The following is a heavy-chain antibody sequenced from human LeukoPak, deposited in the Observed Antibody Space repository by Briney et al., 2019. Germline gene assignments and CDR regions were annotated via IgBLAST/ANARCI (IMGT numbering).Heavy chain of an antibody. J-gene: IGHJ6*02. CDR3: ARTRRPPYCGGDCPYYYYYGMDV. V-gene: IGHV4-34*01. Sequence: SETLSLTCAAYGGSFSGYYWSWIRQPPGKGLEWIGEINHSGSTNYNPSLKSRVTISVDTSKNQFSLKLSSVTAADTAVYYCARTRRPPYCGGDCPYYYYYGMDVWGQGTTVTVSS. CDR1: GGSFSGYY. CDR2: INHSGST. D-gene: IGHD2-21*02.